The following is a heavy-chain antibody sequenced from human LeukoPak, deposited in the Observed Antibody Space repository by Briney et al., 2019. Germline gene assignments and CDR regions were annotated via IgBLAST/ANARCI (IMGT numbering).Heavy chain of an antibody. D-gene: IGHD3-10*01. J-gene: IGHJ6*03. Sequence: ASVKVSCKASGYTFTSYDTNWVRQATGQGLEWMGWMNPNSGNTGYAQKFQGRVTITRNTSISTAYMELSSLRSEDTAAYYCARGTRGLPIYYYYYMDVWGKGTTVTVSS. CDR3: ARGTRGLPIYYYYYMDV. CDR1: GYTFTSYD. V-gene: IGHV1-8*03. CDR2: MNPNSGNT.